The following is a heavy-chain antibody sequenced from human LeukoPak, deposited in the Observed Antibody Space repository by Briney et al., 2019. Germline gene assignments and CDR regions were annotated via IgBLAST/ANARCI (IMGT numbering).Heavy chain of an antibody. Sequence: APVKVSCFTAVSTITSYYIKWVRQVSGQRLVMLRLMNPNSGNTGYAQKFQGRVTMTRTTSISTAYMELSSLRSEDTAVYYCARGLYCYDSSGLGYWGQGTLVTVSS. CDR1: VSTITSYY. CDR3: ARGLYCYDSSGLGY. D-gene: IGHD3-22*01. J-gene: IGHJ4*02. CDR2: MNPNSGNT. V-gene: IGHV1-8*01.